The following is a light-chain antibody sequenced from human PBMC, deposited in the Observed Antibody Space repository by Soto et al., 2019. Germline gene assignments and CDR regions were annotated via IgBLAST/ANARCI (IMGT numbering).Light chain of an antibody. CDR2: DVS. CDR3: SSYTSSSTLDVV. Sequence: QSALTQPASVSGSPGQSITISCTGTSSDVGGYNYVSWYQQHPGKAPKLMIYDVSNRPSGVSNRFSGSKSGNTASLTISGLQAEDEADYCCSSYTSSSTLDVVFGGGTKVTLL. CDR1: SSDVGGYNY. V-gene: IGLV2-14*01. J-gene: IGLJ2*01.